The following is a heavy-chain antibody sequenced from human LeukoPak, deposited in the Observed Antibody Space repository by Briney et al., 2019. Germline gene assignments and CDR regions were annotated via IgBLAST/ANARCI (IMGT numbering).Heavy chain of an antibody. CDR2: IRYDGSNK. Sequence: GGSLRLSCAASGFTFSSYGMHWVRQAPGKGLEWVAFIRYDGSNKDYADSVKGRFTISRDISKNTLFLQMNSLRAEDTAVYYCANYLSYGPIGWGQGTLVIVSS. V-gene: IGHV3-30*02. D-gene: IGHD3-10*01. CDR3: ANYLSYGPIG. J-gene: IGHJ4*02. CDR1: GFTFSSYG.